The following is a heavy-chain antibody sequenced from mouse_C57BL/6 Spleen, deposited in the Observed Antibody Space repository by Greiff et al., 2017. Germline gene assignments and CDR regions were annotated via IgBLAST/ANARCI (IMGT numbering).Heavy chain of an antibody. CDR3: ARGGDGYCDV. V-gene: IGHV5-17*01. Sequence: EVKLVESGGGLVKPGGSLKLSCAASGFTFSDYGMHWVRQAPEKGLEWVAYISSGSSTIYYADTVKGRFTISRDNAKNTLFLQMTSLRSEDTAMYYCARGGDGYCDVWGTGTTFTVSS. J-gene: IGHJ1*03. CDR1: GFTFSDYG. D-gene: IGHD2-13*01. CDR2: ISSGSSTI.